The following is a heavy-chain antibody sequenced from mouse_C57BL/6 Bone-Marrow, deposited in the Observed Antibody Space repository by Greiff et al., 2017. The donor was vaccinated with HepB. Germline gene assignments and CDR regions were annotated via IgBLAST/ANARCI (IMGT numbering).Heavy chain of an antibody. CDR1: GYTFTSYW. D-gene: IGHD2-5*01. V-gene: IGHV1-72*01. CDR3: ARWAYYSKGGAMDY. J-gene: IGHJ4*01. CDR2: IDPNSGGT. Sequence: VQLQQPGAELVKPGASVKLSCKASGYTFTSYWMHWVKQRPGRGLEWIGRIDPNSGGTKDNEKFKSKATLTVDKPSSTAYMQRSRLTSEDSAVYYCARWAYYSKGGAMDYWGQGTSVTVSS.